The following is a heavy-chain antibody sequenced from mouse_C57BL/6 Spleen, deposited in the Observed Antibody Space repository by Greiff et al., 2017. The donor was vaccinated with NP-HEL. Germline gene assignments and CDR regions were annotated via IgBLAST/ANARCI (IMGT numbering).Heavy chain of an antibody. CDR3: AKGYDGYSAWFAY. Sequence: VQLQQPGAELVRPGSSVKLSCKASGYTFTSYWMHWVKQRPIQGLEWIGNIDPSDSETHYNQKFKDKATLTVDKSSSTAYMQLSSLTSEDSAVYYCAKGYDGYSAWFAYWGQGTLVTVSA. CDR2: IDPSDSET. V-gene: IGHV1-52*01. CDR1: GYTFTSYW. D-gene: IGHD2-3*01. J-gene: IGHJ3*01.